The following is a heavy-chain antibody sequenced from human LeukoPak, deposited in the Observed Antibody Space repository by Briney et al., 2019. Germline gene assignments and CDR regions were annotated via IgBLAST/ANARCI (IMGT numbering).Heavy chain of an antibody. V-gene: IGHV3-30*02. D-gene: IGHD6-6*01. CDR2: IRYDGCNK. CDR1: GFTFSTYG. J-gene: IGHJ4*02. CDR3: AKDLGWEQLGPNYFDY. Sequence: PGGSLRLSCAASGFTFSTYGIHWDRQAQGKGREWVAFIRYDGCNKYYADSVKGRFTISRDNSKNTLYLQMNSLRAEDMALYYCAKDLGWEQLGPNYFDYWGQGTLVTVSS.